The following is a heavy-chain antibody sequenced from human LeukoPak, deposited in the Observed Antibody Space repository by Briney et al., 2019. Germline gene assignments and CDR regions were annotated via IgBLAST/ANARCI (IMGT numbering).Heavy chain of an antibody. CDR2: IIPIFGTA. V-gene: IGHV1-69*01. D-gene: IGHD3-3*01. J-gene: IGHJ4*02. CDR3: ARGPPYYDFWSGNLDY. CDR1: GGTFSSYA. Sequence: ASVKVSCKASGGTFSSYAISWVRQAPGQGLEWMGGIIPIFGTANYAQKFQGRVTITADESTSTAYMELSSLRSEDTAVYYCARGPPYYDFWSGNLDYWGQGTLVTVSS.